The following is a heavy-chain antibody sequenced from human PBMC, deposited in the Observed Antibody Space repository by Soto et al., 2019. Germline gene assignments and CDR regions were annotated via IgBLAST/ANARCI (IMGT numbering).Heavy chain of an antibody. CDR1: GGSISSYY. CDR2: IYYSGST. V-gene: IGHV4-59*01. D-gene: IGHD3-10*01. CDR3: ARVWGGAFDI. Sequence: PSETLSLTCTVSGGSISSYYWSWIRQPPGKGLEWIGYIYYSGSTNYNPSLKSRVTISVDTSKNQFSLKLSSVTAADTAVYYCARVWGGAFDIWGQRTIVTVSS. J-gene: IGHJ3*02.